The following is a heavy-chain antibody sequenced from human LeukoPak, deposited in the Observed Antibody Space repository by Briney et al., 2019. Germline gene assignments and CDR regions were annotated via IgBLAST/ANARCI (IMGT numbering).Heavy chain of an antibody. CDR3: HGGNSDWFDP. CDR2: IYSGGST. V-gene: IGHV3-66*01. J-gene: IGHJ5*02. D-gene: IGHD4-23*01. Sequence: GSLRLSCAASGFTFSSYWMNWVRQAPGKGLEWVSVIYSGGSTYYADSVKGRFTISRDNSKNTLYLQMNSLRAEDTAVYYCHGGNSDWFDPWGQGTLVTVSS. CDR1: GFTFSSYW.